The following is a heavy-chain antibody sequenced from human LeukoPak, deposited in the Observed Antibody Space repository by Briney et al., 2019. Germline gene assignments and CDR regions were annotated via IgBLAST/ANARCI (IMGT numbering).Heavy chain of an antibody. J-gene: IGHJ4*02. CDR2: ISTSSTYI. CDR3: ASTYSHGWSVFDN. Sequence: PGGSLRLSCAASGFTFRSYTMNWVRQAPGKGLEWVSSISTSSTYIYYADSVKGRFTISRDNAKNSLYLQMNSLRAEDTAVYYCASTYSHGWSVFDNWGQGTLVTVSS. CDR1: GFTFRSYT. V-gene: IGHV3-21*06. D-gene: IGHD6-19*01.